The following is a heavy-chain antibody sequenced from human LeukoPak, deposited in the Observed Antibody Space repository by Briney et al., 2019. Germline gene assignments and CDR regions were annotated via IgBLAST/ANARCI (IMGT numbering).Heavy chain of an antibody. CDR3: AKDGYYYGSGSYYS. J-gene: IGHJ4*02. V-gene: IGHV3-30*02. CDR2: IRYDGSNK. D-gene: IGHD3-10*01. Sequence: GGSLRLSCAASGFTFSSYGMHWVRQAPGKGLEWVAFIRYDGSNKYYADSVKGRFTISRDNSKNTLYLQMNSLRAEDTAVYYCAKDGYYYGSGSYYSWGQGTLVTVSS. CDR1: GFTFSSYG.